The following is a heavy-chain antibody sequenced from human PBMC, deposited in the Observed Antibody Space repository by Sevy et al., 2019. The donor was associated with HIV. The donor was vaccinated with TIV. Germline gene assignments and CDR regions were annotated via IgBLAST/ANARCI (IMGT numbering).Heavy chain of an antibody. Sequence: GGSLRLSCAASGFTFSSYAMSWVRQAPGKGLEWVSAISGSGGSTYYADSVKGRFTISRDNSKNTLYLQMNSLRAEDTAVYYCANDPTRPTSGKFEYWGQGTLVTVSS. D-gene: IGHD3-10*01. CDR3: ANDPTRPTSGKFEY. CDR1: GFTFSSYA. CDR2: ISGSGGST. V-gene: IGHV3-23*01. J-gene: IGHJ4*02.